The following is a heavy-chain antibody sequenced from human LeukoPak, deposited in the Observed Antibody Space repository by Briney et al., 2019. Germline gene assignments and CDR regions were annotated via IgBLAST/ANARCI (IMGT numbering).Heavy chain of an antibody. Sequence: PGGSLRLSCAASGFTFSSYGMHWVRQAPGKGLEWVSTISRSGGSTYYADSVKGRFSISRDNSKNTLSLQMNSLSVEDTAVYYCVRNPDDPSYFYYMDVWGNGTTVTVSS. CDR2: ISRSGGST. CDR3: VRNPDDPSYFYYMDV. J-gene: IGHJ6*03. V-gene: IGHV3-NL1*01. CDR1: GFTFSSYG.